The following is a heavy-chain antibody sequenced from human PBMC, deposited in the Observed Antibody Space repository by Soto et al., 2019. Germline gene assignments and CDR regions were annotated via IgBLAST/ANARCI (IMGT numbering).Heavy chain of an antibody. V-gene: IGHV4-30-2*01. Sequence: PSETLSLTCAVSGGSISSGGYSWSWIRQPPGKGLEWIGYIYHSGSTYYNPSLKSRVTISVDRSKNQFSLKLSSVTAADTAVYYCARATQYYDSSVYYNWFDPWGQGTLVTVSS. CDR2: IYHSGST. CDR3: ARATQYYDSSVYYNWFDP. J-gene: IGHJ5*02. CDR1: GGSISSGGYS. D-gene: IGHD3-22*01.